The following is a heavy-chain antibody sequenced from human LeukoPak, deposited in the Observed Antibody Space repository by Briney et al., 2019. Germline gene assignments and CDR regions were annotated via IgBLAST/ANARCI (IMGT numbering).Heavy chain of an antibody. D-gene: IGHD2-2*01. V-gene: IGHV1-8*01. CDR3: ARLPTRYCSSTSCPIAAYDI. CDR2: MNPNSGNT. J-gene: IGHJ3*02. CDR1: GYTFTSYD. Sequence: ASVKVSCKASGYTFTSYDINWVRQAPGQGLEWMGWMNPNSGNTGYAQKFQGRVTMTRNTSISTAYMELSSLRSEDTAVYYCARLPTRYCSSTSCPIAAYDIWGQGTMVTVSS.